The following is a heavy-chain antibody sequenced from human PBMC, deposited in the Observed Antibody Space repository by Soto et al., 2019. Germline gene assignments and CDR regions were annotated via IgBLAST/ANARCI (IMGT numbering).Heavy chain of an antibody. D-gene: IGHD3-22*01. CDR1: GDTFSNYA. CDR3: ARERSRYDRSGYYRPDY. J-gene: IGHJ4*02. Sequence: QVQLVQSGAEVKKPRSSVKVSCKASGDTFSNYAISWVRQAPGQGLEWMGGIIPILGTPTYAQKFQGRVTITADKSTSTAYMELSSLRSEDTAVYYCARERSRYDRSGYYRPDYWGQGTLVTVSS. CDR2: IIPILGTP. V-gene: IGHV1-69*06.